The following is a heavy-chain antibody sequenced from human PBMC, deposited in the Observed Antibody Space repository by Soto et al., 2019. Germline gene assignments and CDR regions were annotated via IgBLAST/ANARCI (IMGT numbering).Heavy chain of an antibody. CDR1: GGSISSSSYY. CDR3: ASKAHLWFGSPS. D-gene: IGHD3-10*01. V-gene: IGHV4-39*01. CDR2: IYYSGST. J-gene: IGHJ5*02. Sequence: SETLSLTCTVSGGSISSSSYYWGWIRQPPGKGLEWIGSIYYSGSTYYNPSLKSRVTISVDTSKNQFSLKLSSVTAADTAVYYCASKAHLWFGSPSWGQGTLVTVSS.